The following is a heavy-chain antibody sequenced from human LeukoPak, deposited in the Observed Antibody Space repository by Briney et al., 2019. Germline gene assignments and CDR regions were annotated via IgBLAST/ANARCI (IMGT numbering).Heavy chain of an antibody. J-gene: IGHJ4*02. Sequence: SETLSLTCTVSGGSISSSSYYWGWIRQPPGKGLEWIGSIYYSGSTYYNPSLKSRVTISVDTSKNQFSLKLSSVTAADTAVYYCARGLRLNYGSGSYHRFDYWGQGTLVTVSS. CDR3: ARGLRLNYGSGSYHRFDY. V-gene: IGHV4-39*01. CDR1: GGSISSSSYY. D-gene: IGHD3-10*01. CDR2: IYYSGST.